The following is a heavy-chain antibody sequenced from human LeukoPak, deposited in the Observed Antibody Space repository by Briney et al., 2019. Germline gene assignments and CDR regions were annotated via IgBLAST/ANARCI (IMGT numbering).Heavy chain of an antibody. J-gene: IGHJ4*02. CDR1: GLTLSSYA. CDR3: AREVTIVGAPTFDY. V-gene: IGHV3-30-3*01. CDR2: ISYDGSNK. Sequence: GGSLRLSCAASGLTLSSYAMHWVRQAPGKGLEWVAVISYDGSNKYYADSVKGRFTISRDNSKNTLYLQMNSLRAEDTAVYYCAREVTIVGAPTFDYWGQGTLVTVSS. D-gene: IGHD1-26*01.